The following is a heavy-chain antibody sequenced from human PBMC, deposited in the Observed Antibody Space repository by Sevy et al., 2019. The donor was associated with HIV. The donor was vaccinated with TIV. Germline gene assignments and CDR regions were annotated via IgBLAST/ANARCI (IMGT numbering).Heavy chain of an antibody. V-gene: IGHV3-23*01. CDR1: GFTFSSYA. Sequence: GGSLRLSCAASGFTFSSYAMSWVRQAPGKGLEWVSAISGSGGSTYYADSVKGRFTISRDNSKNTLYLQMNSMRAEDTAVYYCAKAVAALDYGMDVWGQGTTVTVSS. CDR3: AKAVAALDYGMDV. CDR2: ISGSGGST. J-gene: IGHJ6*02. D-gene: IGHD6-19*01.